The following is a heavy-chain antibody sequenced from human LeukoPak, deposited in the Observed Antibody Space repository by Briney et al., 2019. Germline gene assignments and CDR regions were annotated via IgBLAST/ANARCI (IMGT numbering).Heavy chain of an antibody. CDR3: AREWGGDYGDYISNWFDP. Sequence: SETLSLTCTVSGGSISSYYWSWIRQPPGKGLEWIGYIYYSGSTNYNPSLKSRVIISVDTSKNQFSLKLSSVTAADTAVYYCAREWGGDYGDYISNWFDPWGQGTLVTVSS. CDR2: IYYSGST. J-gene: IGHJ5*02. CDR1: GGSISSYY. D-gene: IGHD4-17*01. V-gene: IGHV4-59*01.